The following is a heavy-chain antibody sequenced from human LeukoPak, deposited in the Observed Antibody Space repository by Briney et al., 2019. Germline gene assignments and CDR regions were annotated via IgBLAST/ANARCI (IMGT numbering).Heavy chain of an antibody. CDR2: IYHSGST. Sequence: PSETLSLTCAVSGGSISSSNWWSWVRPPPGKGLEWIGEIYHSGSTNYNPSLKSRVTISVDKSKNLFSLKLSSVTAADTAEYYCASWHYYDSSGYYDDYWGQGTLVTVSS. J-gene: IGHJ4*02. CDR3: ASWHYYDSSGYYDDY. CDR1: GGSISSSNW. D-gene: IGHD3-22*01. V-gene: IGHV4-4*02.